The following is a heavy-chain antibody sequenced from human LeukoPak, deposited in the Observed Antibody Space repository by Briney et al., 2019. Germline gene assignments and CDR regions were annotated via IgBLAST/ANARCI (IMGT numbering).Heavy chain of an antibody. Sequence: GASVKVSCKASGYTFTGHYMHWVRQAPGQGLEWMGWISAYNGNTNYAQKLQGRVTMTTDTSTSTAYMELRSLRSDDTAVYYCARLKYYDFWSGYLYDAFDIWGQGTMVTVSS. CDR3: ARLKYYDFWSGYLYDAFDI. V-gene: IGHV1-18*04. CDR1: GYTFTGHY. J-gene: IGHJ3*02. CDR2: ISAYNGNT. D-gene: IGHD3-3*01.